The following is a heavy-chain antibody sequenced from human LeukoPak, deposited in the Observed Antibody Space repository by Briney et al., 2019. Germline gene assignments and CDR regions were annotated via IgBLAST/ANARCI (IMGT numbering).Heavy chain of an antibody. CDR3: ARSPHGYYGSGQYYFDY. J-gene: IGHJ4*02. V-gene: IGHV4-59*01. D-gene: IGHD3-10*01. Sequence: SETLSLTCTVSGGSISSYYWSWIRQPPGKGLEWIGYIYYSGGAKYNPSLKSRVTISVDKTKNHFSLMQSTDPTAEPAVYYFARSPHGYYGSGQYYFDYWGQGTLVTVSS. CDR2: IYYSGGA. CDR1: GGSISSYY.